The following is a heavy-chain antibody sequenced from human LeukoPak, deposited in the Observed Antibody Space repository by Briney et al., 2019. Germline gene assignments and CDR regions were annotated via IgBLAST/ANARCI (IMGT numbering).Heavy chain of an antibody. V-gene: IGHV3-23*01. CDR1: GFTFSSYA. J-gene: IGHJ4*02. CDR3: AKSPLDYCSGTTCYLYFDY. D-gene: IGHD2-15*01. CDR2: ISGSGGST. Sequence: GGSLRLSCAASGFTFSSYAMSWVRQAPGKGLEWVSAISGSGGSTYYADSVKGRFTIFRDNSKNTLYLQMNSLRAEDTAVYYCAKSPLDYCSGTTCYLYFDYWGQGILVTVSS.